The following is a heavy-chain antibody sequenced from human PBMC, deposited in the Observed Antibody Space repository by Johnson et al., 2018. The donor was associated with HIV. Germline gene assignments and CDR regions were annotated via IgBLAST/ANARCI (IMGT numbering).Heavy chain of an antibody. Sequence: QVHLVESGGGVVQPGRSLRLSCAASGFTFSNYGMHWVRQAPGKGLEWVAVVSYDGSYKDYADSVKGRFTISRDNSKNSLYLQMNSLRAEDTALYYCAREEVVAANAFDIWGQGTMVTVSS. D-gene: IGHD2-15*01. CDR1: GFTFSNYG. CDR2: VSYDGSYK. CDR3: AREEVVAANAFDI. J-gene: IGHJ3*02. V-gene: IGHV3-30*03.